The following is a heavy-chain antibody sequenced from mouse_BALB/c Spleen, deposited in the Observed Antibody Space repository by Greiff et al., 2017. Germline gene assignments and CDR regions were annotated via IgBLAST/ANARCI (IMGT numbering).Heavy chain of an antibody. CDR1: GYTFTSYY. Sequence: VKLVESGPELVKPGASVRISCKASGYTFTSYYIHWVKQRPGQGLEWIGWIYPGNVNTKYNEKFKGKATLTADKSSSTAYMQLSSLTSEDSAVYFCARAGGLLRPDYYAMDYWGQGTSVTVSS. D-gene: IGHD1-1*01. CDR2: IYPGNVNT. CDR3: ARAGGLLRPDYYAMDY. V-gene: IGHV1S56*01. J-gene: IGHJ4*01.